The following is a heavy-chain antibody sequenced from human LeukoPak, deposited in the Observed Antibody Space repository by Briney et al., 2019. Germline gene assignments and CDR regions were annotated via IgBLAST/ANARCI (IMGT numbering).Heavy chain of an antibody. CDR1: GGSINSSDYY. V-gene: IGHV4-61*05. J-gene: IGHJ4*02. Sequence: PSETLSLTCTVSGGSINSSDYYWGWIRQPPGKGLEWIAYIYYSGSTDYNPSLKSRVTISLDTSKNQFSLKLSSVTAADTAVYYCARDGGYYDSEYYFDYWGQGTLVTVSS. CDR2: IYYSGST. D-gene: IGHD3-22*01. CDR3: ARDGGYYDSEYYFDY.